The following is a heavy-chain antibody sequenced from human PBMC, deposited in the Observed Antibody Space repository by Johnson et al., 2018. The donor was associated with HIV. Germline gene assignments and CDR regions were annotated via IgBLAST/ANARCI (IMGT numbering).Heavy chain of an antibody. CDR3: AKDMVRYCSSTSCPNNAFDI. CDR1: GFTFDDYA. Sequence: EVQLVESGGVVVQPGGSLRLSCAASGFTFDDYAMHWVRQAPGKGLEWVSGISWNSGSIGYADSVKGRFTISRDNAKNSLYLQMNSLRAEDTALYYCAKDMVRYCSSTSCPNNAFDIWGQGTMVTVSS. J-gene: IGHJ3*02. CDR2: ISWNSGSI. D-gene: IGHD2-2*01. V-gene: IGHV3-9*01.